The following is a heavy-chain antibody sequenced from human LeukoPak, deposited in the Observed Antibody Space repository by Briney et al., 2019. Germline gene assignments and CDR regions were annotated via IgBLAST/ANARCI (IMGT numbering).Heavy chain of an antibody. J-gene: IGHJ5*02. V-gene: IGHV4-59*08. CDR1: GVSISNYY. D-gene: IGHD4-17*01. CDR2: KFYNGNV. CDR3: ARHGADGDYARRGLDP. Sequence: SETLSLTCTVSGVSISNYYWSWIRQPPGKGLEWIAYKFYNGNVDYNPSLRSRVTTSIDTSKNQFSLNLSSVTAADTAFYYCARHGADGDYARRGLDPWGQGILVTVSS.